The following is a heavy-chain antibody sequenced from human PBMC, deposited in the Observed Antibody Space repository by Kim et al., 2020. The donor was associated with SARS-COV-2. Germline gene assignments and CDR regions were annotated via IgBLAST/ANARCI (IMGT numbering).Heavy chain of an antibody. Sequence: GGSLRLSCAASGFTFSSYSMNWVRQAPGKGLEWVSSIRISRSYIYYADSVKGRFTISRDNAKNSLYLQMNSLRAEDTAVYYCARINHSYYDYVCGDLGYDYLGQGTLVTVSS. CDR3: ARINHSYYDYVCGDLGYDY. CDR2: IRISRSYI. J-gene: IGHJ4*02. D-gene: IGHD3-16*01. V-gene: IGHV3-21*01. CDR1: GFTFSSYS.